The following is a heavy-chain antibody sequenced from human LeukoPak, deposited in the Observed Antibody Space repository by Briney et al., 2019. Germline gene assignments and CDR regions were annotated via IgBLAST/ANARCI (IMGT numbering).Heavy chain of an antibody. V-gene: IGHV1-18*01. Sequence: ASVKVSCKASGYTFTSYGISWVRQAPGQGLEWMGWISAYNGNTNYAQKLQGRVTMTTDTSTSTAYMELRSLRSDDTAVYYCARRGPAAKYYYYMDVWGKGTTVTVSS. CDR3: ARRGPAAKYYYYMDV. CDR2: ISAYNGNT. J-gene: IGHJ6*03. D-gene: IGHD2-2*01. CDR1: GYTFTSYG.